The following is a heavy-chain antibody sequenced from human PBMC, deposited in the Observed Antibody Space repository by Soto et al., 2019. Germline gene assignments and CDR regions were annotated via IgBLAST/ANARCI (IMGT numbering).Heavy chain of an antibody. D-gene: IGHD1-26*01. CDR3: TRDEEGLQLGVIYYQLLDV. V-gene: IGHV1-69*12. CDR1: GGTFVTSA. CDR2: IMPVFPTP. J-gene: IGHJ6*02. Sequence: QVQLVQSGAELKKPGSSVKVSCKASGGTFVTSAISWVRQAPGQGLEWVGGIMPVFPTPDYAQNFQGRVTITADESTTKAYLELTSLRFEYTAVYYCTRDEEGLQLGVIYYQLLDVWGQGT.